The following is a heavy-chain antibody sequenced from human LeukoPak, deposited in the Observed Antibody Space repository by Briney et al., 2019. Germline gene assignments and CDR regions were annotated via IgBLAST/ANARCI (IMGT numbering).Heavy chain of an antibody. CDR3: AKPAVSGWYGFDY. V-gene: IGHV1-8*03. CDR2: MNPKSGDT. D-gene: IGHD6-19*01. J-gene: IGHJ4*02. Sequence: ASVKVSCKASGYTFTGYYMHWVRQATGQGFEWMGWMNPKSGDTGYSQKFQGRVFITRDTSINTVYMELSSLRSEDTAVYYCAKPAVSGWYGFDYWGQGTLVTVSS. CDR1: GYTFTGYY.